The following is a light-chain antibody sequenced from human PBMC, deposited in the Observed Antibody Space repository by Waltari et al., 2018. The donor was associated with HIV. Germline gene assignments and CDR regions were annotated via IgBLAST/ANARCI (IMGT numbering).Light chain of an antibody. CDR1: RSGLYSSNNKNY. CDR2: WAS. J-gene: IGKJ2*01. Sequence: DNVMTQSPVSLDVSMGERATITCKSSRSGLYSSNNKNYLAWYQQKPGQPPKLLIYWASTRESGVPDRFSGSGSGTDFTLTISSLQAEDVAVYYCQQYYSTPYTFGQGTKLEIK. CDR3: QQYYSTPYT. V-gene: IGKV4-1*01.